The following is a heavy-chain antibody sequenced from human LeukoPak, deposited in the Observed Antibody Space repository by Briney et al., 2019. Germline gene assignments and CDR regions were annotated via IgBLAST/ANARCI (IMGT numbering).Heavy chain of an antibody. V-gene: IGHV1-46*01. Sequence: GASVKVSCKASGYTFTSYYMHWVRQAPGQGLEWMGIINPSGGSTSYAQKFQGRVTMTRDMSTSTAYMELRSLRSDDTAVYYCARDKVGASDYWGQGTLVTVSS. CDR1: GYTFTSYY. D-gene: IGHD1-26*01. CDR2: INPSGGST. CDR3: ARDKVGASDY. J-gene: IGHJ4*02.